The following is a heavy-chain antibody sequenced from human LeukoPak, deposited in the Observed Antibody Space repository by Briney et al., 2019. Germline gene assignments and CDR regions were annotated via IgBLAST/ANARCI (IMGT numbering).Heavy chain of an antibody. CDR3: ARGGPAPHRITLIVVASSTDAFDI. V-gene: IGHV1-18*01. CDR1: GYTFTSYG. CDR2: ISAYNGDT. Sequence: ASVTVSCKASGYTFTSYGISWVRQAPGQGLEWMGWISAYNGDTNYAQKLQGRVTMTTDTSTSSAYMELRGLRSDDTAVYYCARGGPAPHRITLIVVASSTDAFDIWGQGTMVTVSS. D-gene: IGHD3-22*01. J-gene: IGHJ3*02.